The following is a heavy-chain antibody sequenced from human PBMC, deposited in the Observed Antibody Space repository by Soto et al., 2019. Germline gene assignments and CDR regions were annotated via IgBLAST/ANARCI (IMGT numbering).Heavy chain of an antibody. V-gene: IGHV3-21*01. D-gene: IGHD5-12*01. CDR1: GFTFNTYS. CDR2: IDTSSSFI. Sequence: EVQLVESGGGLVKPGGSLRLSCAASGFTFNTYSMNWVRQAPGKGLEWVSSIDTSSSFIYYGGSLKGRFTISRDNAKNSLYLQINNLKAADTAVYYCARDGEYSDYENWHFYLWGCGTLVTVSS. J-gene: IGHJ2*01. CDR3: ARDGEYSDYENWHFYL.